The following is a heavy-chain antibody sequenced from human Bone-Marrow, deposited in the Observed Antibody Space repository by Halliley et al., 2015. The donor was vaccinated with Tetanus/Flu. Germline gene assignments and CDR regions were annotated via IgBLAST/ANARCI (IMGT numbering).Heavy chain of an antibody. Sequence: TLSLTCTVSGGSISSYYWSWIRRPPGKGLEWIGYISYRGRTNYNPSLKSRATMSVDTSRNQISLKLSSVTAVDAAVYYCARRRCTSTTCYVENYSYSYGLDVWGQGTTVTVSS. J-gene: IGHJ6*02. CDR1: GGSISSYY. D-gene: IGHD2-2*01. CDR3: ARRRCTSTTCYVENYSYSYGLDV. CDR2: ISYRGRT. V-gene: IGHV4-59*01.